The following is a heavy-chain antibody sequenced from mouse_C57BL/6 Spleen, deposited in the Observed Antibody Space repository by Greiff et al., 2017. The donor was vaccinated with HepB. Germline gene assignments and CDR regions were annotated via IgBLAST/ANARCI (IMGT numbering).Heavy chain of an antibody. Sequence: QVQLQQSGAELVKPGASVKMSCKASGYTFTSYWITWVKQRPGQGLEWIGDIYPGSGSTNYNEKFKSKATLTVDTSSSTAYMQLSSLTSEDSAVYYCARGYDYEGAMDYWGQGTSVTVSS. D-gene: IGHD2-4*01. V-gene: IGHV1-55*01. CDR1: GYTFTSYW. CDR3: ARGYDYEGAMDY. CDR2: IYPGSGST. J-gene: IGHJ4*01.